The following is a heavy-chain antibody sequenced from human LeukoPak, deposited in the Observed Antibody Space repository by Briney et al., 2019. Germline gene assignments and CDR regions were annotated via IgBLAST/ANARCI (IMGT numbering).Heavy chain of an antibody. Sequence: SQTLSLTCTVSGGSISSGSYYWGWIRQPAGMGLEWIGRIYTSGSTNYNPSLKSRVTISVDTSKNQFSLKLSSVTAADTAVYYCASAGYSDAFDIWGQGTMVTVSS. CDR1: GGSISSGSYY. CDR3: ASAGYSDAFDI. CDR2: IYTSGST. V-gene: IGHV4-61*02. D-gene: IGHD5-18*01. J-gene: IGHJ3*02.